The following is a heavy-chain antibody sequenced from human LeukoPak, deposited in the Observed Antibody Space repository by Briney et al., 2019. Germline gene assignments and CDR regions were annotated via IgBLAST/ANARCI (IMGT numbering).Heavy chain of an antibody. D-gene: IGHD3-10*01. CDR2: VSNSGNT. J-gene: IGHJ4*02. CDR3: ARATSGTYYMFDQ. V-gene: IGHV4-4*07. Sequence: PSETLSLTCVVSGGSISGYYWNWIRQPAGKGLEWIGRVSNSGNTNYNPSLESRVTVSVDSSRNQFSLRVNSVTAADTAVYHCARATSGTYYMFDQWGQGTLVTVSS. CDR1: GGSISGYY.